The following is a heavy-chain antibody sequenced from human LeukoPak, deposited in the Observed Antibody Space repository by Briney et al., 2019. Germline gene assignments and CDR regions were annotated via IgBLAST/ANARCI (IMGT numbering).Heavy chain of an antibody. J-gene: IGHJ3*02. V-gene: IGHV4-59*01. CDR3: ARDKSGPTAHYDVFEI. Sequence: NTSETLSLTCTVSGGSITNNYWNWHWIRQPQGRGLEWIGYIYYSGSTNYNPSLRSRVTIAVDKSNNQVSLKPNSVTAADTAMYYCARDKSGPTAHYDVFEIWGQGTMVTVSS. CDR1: GGSITNNY. CDR2: IYYSGST. D-gene: IGHD4/OR15-4a*01.